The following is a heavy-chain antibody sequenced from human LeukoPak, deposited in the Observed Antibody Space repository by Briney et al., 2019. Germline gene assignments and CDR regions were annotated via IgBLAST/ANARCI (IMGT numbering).Heavy chain of an antibody. D-gene: IGHD3-22*01. CDR1: GLTFSSYS. CDR3: ARGGMIYYDSSGYYYFDY. J-gene: IGHJ4*02. V-gene: IGHV3-21*01. Sequence: GGSLRLSCAASGLTFSSYSMNWVRQAPGKGLEWVSSISSSSSYIYYADSVKGRFTISRDNAKNSLYLQMNSLRAEDTAVYYCARGGMIYYDSSGYYYFDYWGQGTLVTVSS. CDR2: ISSSSSYI.